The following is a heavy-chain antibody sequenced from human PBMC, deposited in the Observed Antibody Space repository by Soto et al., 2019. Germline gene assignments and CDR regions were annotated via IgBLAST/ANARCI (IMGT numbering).Heavy chain of an antibody. J-gene: IGHJ5*01. CDR2: IYYSGST. V-gene: IGHV4-39*02. CDR3: VSQEVGGSYFYTFDS. CDR1: GGSISRSNYY. Sequence: SETLSLTCTVSGGSISRSNYYWGWIRQPPGKGLEWIGSIYYSGSTYYNPSLKSQVTISVDTSKNHFSLKLTSVTAADTAVYYCVSQEVGGSYFYTFDSCGKGPLVTVSS. D-gene: IGHD1-26*01.